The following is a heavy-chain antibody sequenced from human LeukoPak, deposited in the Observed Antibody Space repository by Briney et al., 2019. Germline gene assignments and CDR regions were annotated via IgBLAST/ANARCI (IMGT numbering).Heavy chain of an antibody. CDR3: ARQGGGLWYFDL. Sequence: SETLSLTCTVSGGSISSYYWSWIRQPPGKGLEWIGYIYYSGSTNYNPSLKSRVTISVDTSKNQFSLKLSSVTAADTAVYYCARQGGGLWYFDLWGRGTLVTVSS. CDR2: IYYSGST. CDR1: GGSISSYY. V-gene: IGHV4-59*08. J-gene: IGHJ2*01. D-gene: IGHD2-15*01.